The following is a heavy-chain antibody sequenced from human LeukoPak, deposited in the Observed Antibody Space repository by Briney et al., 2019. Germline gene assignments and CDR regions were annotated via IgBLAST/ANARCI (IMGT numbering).Heavy chain of an antibody. CDR1: GFTFSSYS. D-gene: IGHD3-9*01. J-gene: IGHJ4*02. V-gene: IGHV3-48*01. Sequence: PGGSLRLSCAASGFTFSSYSVNWVRQALGKGLEWVSYISSSSSTIYYADSVKGRFTISRDNAKNSLYLQMNSLRAEDTAVYYCVRTNFYSLDYWGQGTLVTVSS. CDR2: ISSSSSTI. CDR3: VRTNFYSLDY.